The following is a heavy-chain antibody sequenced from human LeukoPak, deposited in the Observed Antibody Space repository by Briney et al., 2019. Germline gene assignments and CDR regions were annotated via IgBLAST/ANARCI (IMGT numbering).Heavy chain of an antibody. D-gene: IGHD1-26*01. CDR3: ARRVWDSGSYFLDY. CDR1: GGSISSGGYS. V-gene: IGHV4-30-2*03. CDR2: IYYSGST. J-gene: IGHJ4*02. Sequence: SETLSLTCAVSGGSISSGGYSWSWIRQPPGKGLEWIGHIYYSGSTYYNPSLKSRVTISVDTSENQFSLKLSSVTAADTAVYYCARRVWDSGSYFLDYWGQGTLVTVSS.